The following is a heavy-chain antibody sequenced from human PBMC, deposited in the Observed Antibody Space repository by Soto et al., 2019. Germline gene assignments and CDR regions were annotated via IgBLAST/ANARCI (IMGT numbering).Heavy chain of an antibody. J-gene: IGHJ4*02. CDR3: ASLQVPGNFDY. D-gene: IGHD6-13*01. CDR2: IYYSGDT. Sequence: SETLSLTCTVSGGSIRSSNYYWAWVRQPPGKGLEWIANIYYSGDTYLHPSLRSRLTVSVDTSKNQFSLKLSSLTAADTAMYYCASLQVPGNFDYWGQGTLVTVSS. V-gene: IGHV4-39*01. CDR1: GGSIRSSNYY.